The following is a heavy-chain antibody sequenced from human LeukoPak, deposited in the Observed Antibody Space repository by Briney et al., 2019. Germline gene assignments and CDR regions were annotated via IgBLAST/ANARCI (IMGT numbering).Heavy chain of an antibody. D-gene: IGHD3-3*01. CDR3: AKRGRSGSGYDPFDN. J-gene: IGHJ4*02. V-gene: IGHV3-23*01. CDR1: GFIFSSYD. Sequence: GGSLRLSCAASGFIFSSYDMNWVRQAPGKGLEWVSTVRASGSATYYADSVKGRITISRDNSKGTLYLQMNSLRAEDTAVYYCAKRGRSGSGYDPFDNWGQGILVTVSS. CDR2: VRASGSAT.